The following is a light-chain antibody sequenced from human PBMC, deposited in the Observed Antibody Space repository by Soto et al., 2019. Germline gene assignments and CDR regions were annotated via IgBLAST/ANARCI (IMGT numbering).Light chain of an antibody. CDR1: QSVSSY. CDR3: HQYAGPPAT. Sequence: EIVLTQSPDTLSLSPGERATLSCRTSQSVSSYLAWYQHKPGQAPRLLIYGASWRATGIPDRFSGSGSGTDFTLSISRLGPEDFAVYYCHQYAGPPATFGQGTKLEIK. CDR2: GAS. J-gene: IGKJ2*01. V-gene: IGKV3-20*01.